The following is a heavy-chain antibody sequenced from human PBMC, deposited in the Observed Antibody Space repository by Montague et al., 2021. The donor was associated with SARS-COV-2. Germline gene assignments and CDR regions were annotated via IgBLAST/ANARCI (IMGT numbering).Heavy chain of an antibody. V-gene: IGHV3-30*04. CDR3: AKAVRYCSSTSCYDYYYYYGMDV. J-gene: IGHJ6*02. D-gene: IGHD2-2*01. CDR1: GFTFSSYA. CDR2: ISYDGSNK. Sequence: SLRLSCAASGFTFSSYAMHWVRQAPGKGLEWVAVISYDGSNKYYVDSVKGRFTISRDNSKNTLYLQMNSLRAEDTAVYYCAKAVRYCSSTSCYDYYYYYGMDVWGQGTTVTVSS.